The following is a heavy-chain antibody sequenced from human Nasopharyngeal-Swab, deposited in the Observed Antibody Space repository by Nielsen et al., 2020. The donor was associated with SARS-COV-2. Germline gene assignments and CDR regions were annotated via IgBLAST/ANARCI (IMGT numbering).Heavy chain of an antibody. CDR3: AKANMRDFDY. J-gene: IGHJ4*02. D-gene: IGHD2-2*01. CDR1: GFTFNSHG. V-gene: IGHV3-30*18. CDR2: ISFDGSKK. Sequence: GESLKISCAASGFTFNSHGMHWVRQAPGKGLEWVAVISFDGSKKYYADSVKGRFTISRDSSKNTLYLQMNSLRAEDTAVYHCAKANMRDFDYWGQGTLVTVSS.